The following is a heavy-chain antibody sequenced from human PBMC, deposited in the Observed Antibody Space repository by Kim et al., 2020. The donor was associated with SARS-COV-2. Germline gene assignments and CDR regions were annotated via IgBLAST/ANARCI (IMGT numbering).Heavy chain of an antibody. CDR1: GGTFSSYA. Sequence: SVKVSCKASGGTFSSYAISWVRQAPGQGLEWMGGIIPIFGTANYAQKFQGRVTITADESTSTAYMELSSLRSEDTAVYYCARERAARGWFDPWGQGTLVTVSS. V-gene: IGHV1-69*13. J-gene: IGHJ5*02. CDR2: IIPIFGTA. D-gene: IGHD6-6*01. CDR3: ARERAARGWFDP.